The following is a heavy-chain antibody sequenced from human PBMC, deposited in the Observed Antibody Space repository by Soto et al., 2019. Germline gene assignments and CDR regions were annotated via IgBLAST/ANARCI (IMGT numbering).Heavy chain of an antibody. J-gene: IGHJ4*02. D-gene: IGHD6-19*01. CDR3: ATSSGPQSPIGDH. CDR1: GVSITSYY. CDR2: ISYSGNT. V-gene: IGHV4-59*08. Sequence: SETLSLTCTVSGVSITSYYWSWIRQSPGKGLEWIGFISYSGNTNYNPSLKSRVIISRDASRNEFSLRLTSVTAADTAVYYCATSSGPQSPIGDHWGQGTLVTVSS.